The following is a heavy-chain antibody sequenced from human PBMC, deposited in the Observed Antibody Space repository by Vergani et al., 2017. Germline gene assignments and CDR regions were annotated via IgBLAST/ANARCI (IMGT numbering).Heavy chain of an antibody. CDR1: GGSISSSSYY. J-gene: IGHJ5*02. CDR2: ISYSGST. CDR3: ARVATVTSNGFDP. D-gene: IGHD4-17*01. V-gene: IGHV4-39*02. Sequence: QLQLQESGPGLVKPSETLSLTCTVSGGSISSSSYYWGWIRQPPGKGLEWIGSISYSGSTYYNPSLKSRVTISVDTSKNHFSLKLSSVTAADTAVYYCARVATVTSNGFDPWGQGTLVTVSS.